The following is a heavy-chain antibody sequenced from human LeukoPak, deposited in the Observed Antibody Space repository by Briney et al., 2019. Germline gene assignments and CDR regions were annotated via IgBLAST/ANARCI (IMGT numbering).Heavy chain of an antibody. V-gene: IGHV4-39*07. D-gene: IGHD3-22*01. J-gene: IGHJ4*02. CDR3: ARDRGSITMIVDTS. CDR1: GGSLSSSDYH. CDR2: MYYGGST. Sequence: SETLSLTCTVSGGSLSSSDYHWGWIRQPPGKGLEWIGSMYYGGSTYYNPSLKSRVTISVDMSKNQFSLKLNSVTAADTAVYFCARDRGSITMIVDTSWGQGTLVTVSS.